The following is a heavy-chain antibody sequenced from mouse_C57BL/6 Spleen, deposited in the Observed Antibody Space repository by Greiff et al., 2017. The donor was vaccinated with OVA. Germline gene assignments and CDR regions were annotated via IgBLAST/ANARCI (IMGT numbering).Heavy chain of an antibody. CDR1: GFTFTDYY. CDR3: ARSSYGYEDY. J-gene: IGHJ2*01. CDR2: IRNKANGYTT. D-gene: IGHD2-9*01. V-gene: IGHV7-3*01. Sequence: EVKLMESGGGLVQPGGSLSLSCAASGFTFTDYYMSWVRQPPGKALEWLGFIRNKANGYTTEYSASVKGRFTISRDNSQSILYLQMNALRAEDSATYYCARSSYGYEDYWGQGTTLTVSS.